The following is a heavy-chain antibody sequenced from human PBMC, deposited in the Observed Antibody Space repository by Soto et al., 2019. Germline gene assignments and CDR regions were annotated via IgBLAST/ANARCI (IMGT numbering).Heavy chain of an antibody. CDR2: IYPGDSDT. CDR3: ARHSPPSRNDYAMDV. J-gene: IGHJ6*02. V-gene: IGHV5-51*01. CDR1: GYSFPTYW. Sequence: PGESLKISCKGSGYSFPTYWIAWVRQMPGKGLEWMGIIYPGDSDTIYRPSFRGQVTISADKSINTAYLQWSSLKASDSAMYYCARHSPPSRNDYAMDVWGQGTTVTVSS.